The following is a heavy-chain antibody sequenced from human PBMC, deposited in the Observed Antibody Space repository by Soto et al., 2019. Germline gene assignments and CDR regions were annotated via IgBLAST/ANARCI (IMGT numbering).Heavy chain of an antibody. Sequence: QVQLVQSGAEVKKPGSSVKVSCTASGDTFSRYSLSWVRQAPGQGPEWMGRIIPMLGMADYAQKFQGRVSITADKSTSTVYMFLSSLRSEDTAVDYCATSYGAGSAHFDYWGQGSLVTVSS. D-gene: IGHD3-10*01. J-gene: IGHJ4*02. CDR2: IIPMLGMA. CDR3: ATSYGAGSAHFDY. V-gene: IGHV1-69*02. CDR1: GDTFSRYS.